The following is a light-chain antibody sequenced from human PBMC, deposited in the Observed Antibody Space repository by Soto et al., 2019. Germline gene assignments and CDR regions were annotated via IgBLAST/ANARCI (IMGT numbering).Light chain of an antibody. V-gene: IGLV2-14*01. CDR3: SSYTSSSTEV. CDR1: SSDVGGYNF. CDR2: DVS. Sequence: SVLTQPASVSGSPGQSLTISCTGTSSDVGGYNFVSWYQQHPGKAPILMIFDVSDRPSGVSNRFSGSKSGNTASLTISGLQAEDEADYYCSSYTSSSTEVFGTGTKVTVL. J-gene: IGLJ1*01.